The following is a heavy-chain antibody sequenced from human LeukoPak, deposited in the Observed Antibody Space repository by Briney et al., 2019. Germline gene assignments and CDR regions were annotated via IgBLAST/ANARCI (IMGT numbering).Heavy chain of an antibody. V-gene: IGHV3-23*01. CDR1: GFTFSTYP. Sequence: GGSLRLSCAASGFTFSTYPMSWVRQAPGKGLEWVSTISGSGGSTYYADSVKGRFTISRDNSKNTLYLQMNSRRAEDTTVYYCAKERTQTTSFDYWGQGTLVTVSS. J-gene: IGHJ4*02. D-gene: IGHD2/OR15-2a*01. CDR3: AKERTQTTSFDY. CDR2: ISGSGGST.